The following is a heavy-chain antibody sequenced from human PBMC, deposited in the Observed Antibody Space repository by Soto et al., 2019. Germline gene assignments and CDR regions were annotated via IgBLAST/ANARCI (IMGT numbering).Heavy chain of an antibody. V-gene: IGHV4-59*12. CDR2: INYSGST. Sequence: ETLSLTCTVSGGSISSYYWSWIRQPPGKGLEWIGYINYSGSTNYNPSLKSRVTISVDTSKNQFSLKLSSVTAADTAVYYCARGSRPVVPAAVGEDYGMDVWGQGTTVTVSS. D-gene: IGHD2-2*01. CDR1: GGSISSYY. J-gene: IGHJ6*02. CDR3: ARGSRPVVPAAVGEDYGMDV.